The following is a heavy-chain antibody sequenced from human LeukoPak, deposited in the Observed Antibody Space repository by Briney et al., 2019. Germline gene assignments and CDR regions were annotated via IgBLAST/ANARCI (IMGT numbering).Heavy chain of an antibody. J-gene: IGHJ4*02. Sequence: GGSLRLSCAASGFTFSSYAMSWVRQAPGKGLEWVSAISGSGGSTYYADSVKGRFTISRDNAKNSLYLQMNSLRAEDTAVYYCARVWWLRFLDYWGQGTLVTVSS. D-gene: IGHD5-12*01. CDR2: ISGSGGST. CDR1: GFTFSSYA. CDR3: ARVWWLRFLDY. V-gene: IGHV3-23*01.